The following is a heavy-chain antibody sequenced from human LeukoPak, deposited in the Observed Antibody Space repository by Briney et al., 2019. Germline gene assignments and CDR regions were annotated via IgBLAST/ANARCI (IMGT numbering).Heavy chain of an antibody. CDR1: GGTFSSYA. D-gene: IGHD5-12*01. V-gene: IGHV1-69*06. Sequence: GASVKVSCKASGGTFSSYAISWVRQAPGQGLEWMGGIIPIFGTANYAQKFQGRVTITADKSTSTAYMELNSLRAEDTAVYYCAKLPSGYSPFDAFDIWGQGTMVTVSS. J-gene: IGHJ3*02. CDR2: IIPIFGTA. CDR3: AKLPSGYSPFDAFDI.